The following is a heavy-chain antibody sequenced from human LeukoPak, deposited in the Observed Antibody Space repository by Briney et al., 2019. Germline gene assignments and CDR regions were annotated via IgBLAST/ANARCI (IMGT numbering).Heavy chain of an antibody. J-gene: IGHJ4*02. V-gene: IGHV4-39*01. D-gene: IGHD1-7*01. CDR3: ARQGLSITGTTHFDY. CDR2: IYYSGGT. CDR1: GGSISSSSYY. Sequence: PSETLSLTCTVSGGSISSSSYYWGWIRQPPGKGLEWIGSIYYSGGTYYNPSLKSRVTISVDTSKNQFSLKLSSVTAADTAVYYCARQGLSITGTTHFDYWGQGTLVTVSS.